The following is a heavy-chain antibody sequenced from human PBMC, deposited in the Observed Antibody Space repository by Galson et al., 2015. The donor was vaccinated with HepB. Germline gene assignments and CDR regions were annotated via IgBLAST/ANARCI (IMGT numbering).Heavy chain of an antibody. J-gene: IGHJ4*02. CDR1: EFTFSSYW. CDR2: IKQDGSEK. Sequence: SLRLSCAASEFTFSSYWMSWVRQAPGKGLEWVASIKQDGSEKYYVDSVKGRFTISRDNAKNSLYLQMNSLRAEDTAVYYCARGSDFHRYWGQGTLVTVSS. D-gene: IGHD3-10*01. V-gene: IGHV3-7*03. CDR3: ARGSDFHRY.